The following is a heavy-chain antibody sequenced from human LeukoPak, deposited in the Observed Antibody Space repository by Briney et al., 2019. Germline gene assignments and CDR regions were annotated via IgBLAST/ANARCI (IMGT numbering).Heavy chain of an antibody. CDR1: GGSISSSSYY. CDR3: ARRRGPGYGTFDI. J-gene: IGHJ3*02. Sequence: SETLSLTCTVSGGSISSSSYYWDWLRQPPGKGGEWIGSIYYSGNTYYNPSLKSPVSISMDTSKNQFSLKLSSVTAADTAVYYCARRRGPGYGTFDIWGQGTMVTVSS. CDR2: IYYSGNT. V-gene: IGHV4-39*01. D-gene: IGHD3-10*01.